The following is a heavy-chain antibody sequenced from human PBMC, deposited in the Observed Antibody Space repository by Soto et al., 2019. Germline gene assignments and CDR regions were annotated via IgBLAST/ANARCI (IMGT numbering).Heavy chain of an antibody. D-gene: IGHD3-10*01. V-gene: IGHV5-10-1*01. Sequence: GESLKISCKGSWYSFTSYWISWVRQMPGKGLEWMGRIDPSDSYTNYSPSFQGHVTISADKSISTAYLQWSSLKASDTAMYYCARTTMVRGVISVTYYGMDVWGQGTTVTVSS. J-gene: IGHJ6*02. CDR2: IDPSDSYT. CDR3: ARTTMVRGVISVTYYGMDV. CDR1: WYSFTSYW.